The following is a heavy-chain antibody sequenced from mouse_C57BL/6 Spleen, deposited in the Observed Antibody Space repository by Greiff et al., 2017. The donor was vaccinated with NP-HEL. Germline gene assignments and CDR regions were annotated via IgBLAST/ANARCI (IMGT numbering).Heavy chain of an antibody. CDR3: ARRSGVP. V-gene: IGHV5-17*01. CDR1: GFTFSDYG. Sequence: DVMLVESGGGLVKPGGSLKLSCAASGFTFSDYGMHWVRQAPEKGLEWVAYISSGSSTIYYADTVKGRFTISRDNAKNTLFLQMTSLRAEDTAMYYCARRSGVPWGQGTLVTVSA. J-gene: IGHJ3*01. CDR2: ISSGSSTI. D-gene: IGHD1-3*01.